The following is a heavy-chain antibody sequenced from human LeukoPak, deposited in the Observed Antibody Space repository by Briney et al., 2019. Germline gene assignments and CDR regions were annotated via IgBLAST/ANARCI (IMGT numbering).Heavy chain of an antibody. V-gene: IGHV4-34*01. CDR3: ARGPYSNYGIMDV. D-gene: IGHD4-11*01. Sequence: SETLSLTCAVYGGSFSGYYWSWIRQPPGKGLEWIGEINHSGSTNYNPSLKSRVTISVDTSKNQFSLKLSSVTAVDTAVYYCARGPYSNYGIMDVWGKGTTVTVSS. J-gene: IGHJ6*04. CDR1: GGSFSGYY. CDR2: INHSGST.